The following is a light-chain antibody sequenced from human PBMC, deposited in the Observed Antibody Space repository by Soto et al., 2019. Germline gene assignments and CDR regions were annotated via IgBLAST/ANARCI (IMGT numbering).Light chain of an antibody. CDR3: YSYTTSSTYV. J-gene: IGLJ1*01. Sequence: QSVLTQPASVSGSPGQSITISCTGTSSDVGGYNYVSWYQQHPAKVPKLMIYHVSNRPSGVSDRFSGSKSGNTASLTISGLQAEDEADYCCYSYTTSSTYVFGTGTKVTV. V-gene: IGLV2-14*01. CDR2: HVS. CDR1: SSDVGGYNY.